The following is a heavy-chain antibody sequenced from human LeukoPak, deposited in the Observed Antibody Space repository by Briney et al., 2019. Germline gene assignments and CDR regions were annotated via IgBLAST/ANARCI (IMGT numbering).Heavy chain of an antibody. CDR2: IYYSGST. CDR1: GGSISSYY. Sequence: SETLSLTCTVSGGSISSYYWSWIRQPPGKGLEWIGYIYYSGSTNYNPSLKSRVTISVDTSKNQFSLKLSSVTAADTAVYYCATGLWFGKYLDVWGKGTTVTISS. CDR3: ATGLWFGKYLDV. J-gene: IGHJ6*04. V-gene: IGHV4-59*01. D-gene: IGHD3-10*01.